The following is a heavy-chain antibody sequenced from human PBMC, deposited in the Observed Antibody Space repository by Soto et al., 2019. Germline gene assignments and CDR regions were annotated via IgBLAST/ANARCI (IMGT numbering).Heavy chain of an antibody. CDR1: GYTFTSYA. CDR2: INAGNGNT. V-gene: IGHV1-3*01. Sequence: ASVKVSCRASGYTFTSYAMHWVRQAPGQRLEWMGWINAGNGNTKYSQKFQGRVTITRDTSASTAYMELSSLRSEDTAVYYCARDWGTAMVNYWGQGTLVTVSS. CDR3: ARDWGTAMVNY. J-gene: IGHJ4*02. D-gene: IGHD5-18*01.